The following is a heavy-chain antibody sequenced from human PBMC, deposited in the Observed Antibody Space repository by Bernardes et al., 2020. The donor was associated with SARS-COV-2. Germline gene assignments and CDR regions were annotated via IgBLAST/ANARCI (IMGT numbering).Heavy chain of an antibody. V-gene: IGHV3-23*01. CDR2: ISGSAKST. Sequence: GGSLRLSCAASGFTFNIYAMSWVRQAPGRGPEWVAAISGSAKSTYYADSLKGRFTISRDNSKNTLYLQMNSLRAEDTAVYFCAKGGVFSSSWGDYWGQGTLVTVSS. CDR1: GFTFNIYA. CDR3: AKGGVFSSSWGDY. D-gene: IGHD6-6*01. J-gene: IGHJ4*02.